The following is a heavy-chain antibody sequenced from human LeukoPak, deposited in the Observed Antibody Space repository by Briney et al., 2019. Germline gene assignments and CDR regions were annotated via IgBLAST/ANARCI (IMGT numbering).Heavy chain of an antibody. D-gene: IGHD3-22*01. Sequence: TLSLTCTVSGGSISSGDYYWSWIRQPPGKGLEWIGYIYYSGSTYYNPSLKSRVTISVDTSKNQFSLKLSSVTAADTAVYYCARLGYYYDSSGYYSEYFQHWGQGTLVTVSS. CDR2: IYYSGST. V-gene: IGHV4-30-4*01. CDR1: GGSISSGDYY. J-gene: IGHJ1*01. CDR3: ARLGYYYDSSGYYSEYFQH.